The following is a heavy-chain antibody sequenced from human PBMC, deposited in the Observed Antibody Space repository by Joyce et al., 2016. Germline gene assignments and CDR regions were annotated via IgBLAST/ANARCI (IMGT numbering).Heavy chain of an antibody. CDR2: ISGTSYYI. J-gene: IGHJ6*02. CDR1: GCTFSSSS. D-gene: IGHD3-16*01. CDR3: ARGGISYYYAMDV. Sequence: QLVESGGGVVKRGGSLRLACEASGCTFSSSSMSWFRQAPGKGLWWVAAISGTSYYIFHAETVRGRFTVSRDNAKKTLYLQMNSLRAEDSAFFYCARGGISYYYAMDVWGQGTTVTVSS. V-gene: IGHV3-21*01.